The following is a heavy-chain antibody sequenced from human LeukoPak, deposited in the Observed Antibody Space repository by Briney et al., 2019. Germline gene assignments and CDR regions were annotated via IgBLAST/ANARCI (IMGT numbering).Heavy chain of an antibody. CDR1: VGTFSNFV. CDR3: AKDRAHKSDWYGDFDH. CDR2: IIPMFGIT. D-gene: IGHD3-10*01. J-gene: IGHJ4*02. Sequence: SVNVSCKASVGTFSNFVLSWVRQPPGQGLEWMGGIIPMFGITNYAQKFQGRFTITADKSTNTAYMELSGLRSDDTAVYYCAKDRAHKSDWYGDFDHWGQGTLVTVSS. V-gene: IGHV1-69*10.